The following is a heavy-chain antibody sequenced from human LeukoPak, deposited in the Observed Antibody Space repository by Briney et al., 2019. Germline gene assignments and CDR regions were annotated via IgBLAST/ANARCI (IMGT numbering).Heavy chain of an antibody. Sequence: GGSLRLSCAASGFTFSDFYMSWIRQAPGKGLEWVSYISSSGSTIYYADSVKGRFTISRDNAKNSLYLQMNSLRAEDTAVYYCARPEVVAGTYYYYYMDVWGKGTTVTVSS. CDR1: GFTFSDFY. CDR3: ARPEVVAGTYYYYYMDV. J-gene: IGHJ6*03. CDR2: ISSSGSTI. D-gene: IGHD2-15*01. V-gene: IGHV3-11*01.